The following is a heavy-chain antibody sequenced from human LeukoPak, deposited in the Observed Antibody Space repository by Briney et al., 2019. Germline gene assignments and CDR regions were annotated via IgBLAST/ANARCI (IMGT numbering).Heavy chain of an antibody. D-gene: IGHD3-10*01. J-gene: IGHJ6*04. CDR1: GFTFSNAW. CDR2: IKSKTDGGTT. CDR3: TTGLRLGGSGSCEVYYYGMDV. V-gene: IGHV3-15*01. Sequence: GGSLRLSCAASGFTFSNAWMSWVRQAPGKGLEWVGRIKSKTDGGTTDYAAPVKGRFTISRDDSKNTLYLQMNSLKTEDTAVYYCTTGLRLGGSGSCEVYYYGMDVWGKGTTVTVSS.